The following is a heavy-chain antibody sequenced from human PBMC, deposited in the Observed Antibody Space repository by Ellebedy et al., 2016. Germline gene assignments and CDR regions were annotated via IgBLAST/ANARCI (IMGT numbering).Heavy chain of an antibody. Sequence: ASVKVSCKASGYTFSRYALHWVRQAPGQRLEWMGWINAGNGNTKFSQKFQGRVIITRDTSATTAYMELSSLRFEDTAVYYCARGMYYSDSSGYSAYLDLWGRGTLVTVSS. CDR3: ARGMYYSDSSGYSAYLDL. D-gene: IGHD3-22*01. V-gene: IGHV1-3*01. CDR2: INAGNGNT. CDR1: GYTFSRYA. J-gene: IGHJ2*01.